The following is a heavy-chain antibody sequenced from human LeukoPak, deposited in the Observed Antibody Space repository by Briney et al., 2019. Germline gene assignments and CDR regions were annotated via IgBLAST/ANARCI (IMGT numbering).Heavy chain of an antibody. J-gene: IGHJ5*02. V-gene: IGHV4-39*01. Sequence: SETLSLTCTVSGGSISSSSYYWGWIRQPPGKGLEWIGSIYYSGSTYYNPSLKSRVTISVDTSKNQFSLKLSSVTAADTAVYYCARLYIVVVPAAMYNWFDPWGQGTLVTVSS. CDR3: ARLYIVVVPAAMYNWFDP. CDR2: IYYSGST. CDR1: GGSISSSSYY. D-gene: IGHD2-2*01.